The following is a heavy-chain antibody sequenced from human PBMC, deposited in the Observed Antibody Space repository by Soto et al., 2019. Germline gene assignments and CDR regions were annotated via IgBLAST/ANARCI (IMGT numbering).Heavy chain of an antibody. Sequence: PGGSLRLSCAASGFTFSSYGMHWVRQAPGKGLEWVAVIWYDGSNKYYADSVKGRFTISRDNSKNTLYLQMNSLRAEDTAVYYCAREHVLRYFDWSHVGYYFDYWGQGTLVTVSS. CDR1: GFTFSSYG. D-gene: IGHD3-9*01. J-gene: IGHJ4*02. CDR3: AREHVLRYFDWSHVGYYFDY. V-gene: IGHV3-33*01. CDR2: IWYDGSNK.